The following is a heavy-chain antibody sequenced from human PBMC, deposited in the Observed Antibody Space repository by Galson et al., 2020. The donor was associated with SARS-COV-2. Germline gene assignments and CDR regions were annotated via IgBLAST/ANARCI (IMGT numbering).Heavy chain of an antibody. CDR1: GFTLSRYG. Sequence: GSLRLSCVASGFTLSRYGMHWVRQAPGKGLEWVAVIWDDGSNEYYADSVKGRFTISRDNSKNTLYLQLNSLRAEDTALYYCALGHSSGYYSDYWGQGTLVTVSS. J-gene: IGHJ4*02. D-gene: IGHD3-22*01. CDR3: ALGHSSGYYSDY. CDR2: IWDDGSNE. V-gene: IGHV3-33*01.